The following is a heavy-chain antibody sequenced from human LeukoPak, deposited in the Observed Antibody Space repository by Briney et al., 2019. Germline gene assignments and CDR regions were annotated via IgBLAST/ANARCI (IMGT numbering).Heavy chain of an antibody. D-gene: IGHD3-9*01. CDR3: ARALDILGGSRGFDP. V-gene: IGHV5-51*01. CDR1: GYSFTSYW. Sequence: GESLKISCKGSGYSFTSYWIGLVRQMPGKGLEWMGIIYPGDSDTRYSPSFQGQVTISADKSISTAYLQWSSLKASDPAVYYCARALDILGGSRGFDPWGQGTLVTVSS. J-gene: IGHJ5*02. CDR2: IYPGDSDT.